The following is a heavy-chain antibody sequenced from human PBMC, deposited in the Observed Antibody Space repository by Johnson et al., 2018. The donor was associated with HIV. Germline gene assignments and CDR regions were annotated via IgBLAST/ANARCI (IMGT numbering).Heavy chain of an antibody. V-gene: IGHV3-30*03. J-gene: IGHJ3*02. CDR3: ARSNWAHFDAFDI. CDR1: GFTFSDYG. Sequence: QVQLVESGGGVVQPGRSLRLSCAASGFTFSDYGMHWVRQAPGKGLEWVAVISYDGSNQYCADSVKGRFTISRDNSNKTVYLQMNSLGPEDTAVYYCARSNWAHFDAFDIWGQGTMVTVSS. D-gene: IGHD7-27*01. CDR2: ISYDGSNQ.